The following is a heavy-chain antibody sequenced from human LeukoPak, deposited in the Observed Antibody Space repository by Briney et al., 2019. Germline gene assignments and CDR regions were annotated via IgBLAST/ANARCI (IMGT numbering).Heavy chain of an antibody. Sequence: GGSLRLSCVASGFTLRSYWMHWVRQVPGKGLVWVSRINNAGSSTNYADSVKGRFTISRDNAKNTLYLQMSSLRAEDTAVYFCARAYGMDVWGQGATVTVSS. CDR2: INNAGSST. J-gene: IGHJ6*02. CDR3: ARAYGMDV. CDR1: GFTLRSYW. V-gene: IGHV3-74*01.